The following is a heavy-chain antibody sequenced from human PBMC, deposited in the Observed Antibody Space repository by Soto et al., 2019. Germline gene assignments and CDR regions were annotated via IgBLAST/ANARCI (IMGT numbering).Heavy chain of an antibody. Sequence: QVQLQESGPGLVKPSQTLSLTCTVSGGSISSGDYYWSWIRQPPGKGLEWIGYIYYSGSTYYNPSLKSRVTISVDTSKNQFSLKLSSVTAADTAVYYCARAAMVDCSSTSCPRTNYYYYGMDVWGQGTTVTVSS. CDR1: GGSISSGDYY. CDR2: IYYSGST. V-gene: IGHV4-30-4*01. D-gene: IGHD2-2*01. J-gene: IGHJ6*02. CDR3: ARAAMVDCSSTSCPRTNYYYYGMDV.